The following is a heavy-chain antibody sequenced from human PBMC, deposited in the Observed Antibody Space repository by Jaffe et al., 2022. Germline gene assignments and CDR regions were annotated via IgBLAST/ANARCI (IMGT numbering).Heavy chain of an antibody. CDR1: GGSFSGYY. CDR3: ARDAPTIVVVMPRYYYYYYMDV. Sequence: QVQLQQWGAGLLKPSETLSLTCAVYGGSFSGYYWSWIRQPPGKGLEWIGEINHSGSTNYNPSLKSRVTISVDTSKNQFSLKLSSVTAADTAVYYCARDAPTIVVVMPRYYYYYYMDVWGKGTTVTVSS. V-gene: IGHV4-34*01. CDR2: INHSGST. D-gene: IGHD3-22*01. J-gene: IGHJ6*03.